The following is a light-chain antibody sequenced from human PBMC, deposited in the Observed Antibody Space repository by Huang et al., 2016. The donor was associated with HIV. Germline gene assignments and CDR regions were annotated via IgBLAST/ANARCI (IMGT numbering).Light chain of an antibody. CDR2: GAS. Sequence: ERVMTQSPATLSMSPGESATLSCRASQSISSHLAWYQQKPGQAPRLLIYGASTRATGVPARFSGDGSGTEFTLTISSLQSEDSAVYYCQQYNQWPPVTFGQGTRLEIK. CDR3: QQYNQWPPVT. V-gene: IGKV3-15*01. J-gene: IGKJ5*01. CDR1: QSISSH.